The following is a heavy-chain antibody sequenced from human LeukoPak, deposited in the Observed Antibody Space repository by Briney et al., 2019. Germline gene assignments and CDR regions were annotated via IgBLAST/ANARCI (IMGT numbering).Heavy chain of an antibody. Sequence: PGGSLRLSCAASGFTFSSYSMNWVRQAPGKGLEWVSSISSGSSYIYYADSVKGRFTISRDNAKNSLYLQMNSLRAEDTAVYYCARVVGVDTATVIGGYPIGEIDYWGQGTLVTVSS. D-gene: IGHD5-18*01. V-gene: IGHV3-21*01. CDR3: ARVVGVDTATVIGGYPIGEIDY. J-gene: IGHJ4*02. CDR1: GFTFSSYS. CDR2: ISSGSSYI.